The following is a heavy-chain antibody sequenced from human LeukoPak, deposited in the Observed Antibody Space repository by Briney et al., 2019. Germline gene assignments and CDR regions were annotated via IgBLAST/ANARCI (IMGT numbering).Heavy chain of an antibody. CDR3: ARSVFGMVVAAAF. CDR1: GFTFDDYG. V-gene: IGHV3-21*01. J-gene: IGHJ4*02. D-gene: IGHD2-15*01. Sequence: GGSLRLSCAASGFTFDDYGLSWVRQAPGKGLEWVSSISSSSSYIYYADSVKGRFTISRDNAKNSLYLQMNSLRAEDTAVYYCARSVFGMVVAAAFWGQGTLVTVSS. CDR2: ISSSSSYI.